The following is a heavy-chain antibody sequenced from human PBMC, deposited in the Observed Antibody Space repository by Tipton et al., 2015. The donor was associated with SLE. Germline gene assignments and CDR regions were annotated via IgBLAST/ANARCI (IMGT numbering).Heavy chain of an antibody. J-gene: IGHJ4*02. CDR2: IYHSGST. Sequence: LRLSCVASEFTLSSYWMSWVRKPPGKGLEWIGEIYHSGSTDYNPSLKSRVTISVDTSKNQFSLKLSSGTAADTAVYYCAREAAAEGVGFDYWGQGTLVTVSS. CDR3: AREAAAEGVGFDY. D-gene: IGHD6-13*01. CDR1: EFTLSSYW. V-gene: IGHV4/OR15-8*01.